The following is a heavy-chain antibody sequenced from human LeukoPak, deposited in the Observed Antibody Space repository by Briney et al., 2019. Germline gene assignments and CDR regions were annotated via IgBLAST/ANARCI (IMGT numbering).Heavy chain of an antibody. CDR1: GFNFSTYW. CDR2: MNQDGSEK. D-gene: IGHD6-19*01. J-gene: IGHJ4*02. V-gene: IGHV3-7*01. Sequence: GESLKISCAVSGFNFSTYWMSWVRQAPGKGLEWVANMNQDGSEKYYVDSLKGRFTISRDNAKNSLYLQMNSLRAEDTAVYYCARDPPGLEVAGYDYWGQGTLVTVSS. CDR3: ARDPPGLEVAGYDY.